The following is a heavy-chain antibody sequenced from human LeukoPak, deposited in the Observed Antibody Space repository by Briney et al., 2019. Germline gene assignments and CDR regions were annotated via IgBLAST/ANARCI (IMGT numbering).Heavy chain of an antibody. Sequence: ASVKVSCKASGYTFTGYYMHWVRQAPGQGLERMGWINPNSGGTNYAQKFQGRVTMTRDTSISTAYMELSRLRSDDTAVYYCARRSDYGDSNQIDYWGQGTLVTVSS. CDR3: ARRSDYGDSNQIDY. CDR1: GYTFTGYY. J-gene: IGHJ4*02. D-gene: IGHD4-17*01. CDR2: INPNSGGT. V-gene: IGHV1-2*02.